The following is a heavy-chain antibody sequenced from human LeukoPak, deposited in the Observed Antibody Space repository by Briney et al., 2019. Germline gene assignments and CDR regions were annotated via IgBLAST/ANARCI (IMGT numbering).Heavy chain of an antibody. V-gene: IGHV3-33*01. CDR3: ARDRTATHYSDY. Sequence: GGSLRLSCAASGFTFSSFGMHWVRQAPGEGLEWVAVIWSDGGGQYYADSVKGRFTISRDNYKNTLYLQINSLRAEDTAMYYCARDRTATHYSDYWGQGTLVTVSS. J-gene: IGHJ4*02. CDR2: IWSDGGGQ. CDR1: GFTFSSFG.